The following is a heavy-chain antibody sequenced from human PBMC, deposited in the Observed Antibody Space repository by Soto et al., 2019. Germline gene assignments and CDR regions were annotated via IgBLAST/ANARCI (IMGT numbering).Heavy chain of an antibody. V-gene: IGHV1-58*01. CDR1: GFTFTSSA. J-gene: IGHJ4*02. D-gene: IGHD3-3*01. CDR2: IVVGSGNT. Sequence: SVKVSCKASGFTFTSSAVQWVLQARGQRLEWIGWIVVGSGNTNYAQKFQGRVTMTTDMSTTTAYMELRSLRSDDTAVYYCARDNDVWTGYFFDNWGQGTLVTVSS. CDR3: ARDNDVWTGYFFDN.